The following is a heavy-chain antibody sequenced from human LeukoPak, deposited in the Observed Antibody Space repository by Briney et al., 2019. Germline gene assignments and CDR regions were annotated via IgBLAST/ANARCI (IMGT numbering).Heavy chain of an antibody. Sequence: PGGSLRLSCAASGFTVSNNFMTWVRQAPGKGPECVSVIYSGGNTYYADSVKGRFTISRDNSKNTLYLQMNSLRAEDTAVYYCARKSDSLMARGGDCWGQGALVTVSS. V-gene: IGHV3-66*01. CDR3: ARKSDSLMARGGDC. CDR2: IYSGGNT. D-gene: IGHD3-10*01. CDR1: GFTVSNNF. J-gene: IGHJ4*02.